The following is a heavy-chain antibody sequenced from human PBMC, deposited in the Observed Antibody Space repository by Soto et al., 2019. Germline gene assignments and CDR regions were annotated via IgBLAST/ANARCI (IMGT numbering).Heavy chain of an antibody. J-gene: IGHJ4*02. CDR2: INTAGSST. Sequence: GGSLRLSCAASGLTVSNYKMNWVRQTPGKGLVWGSLINTAGSSTSYADSVKGRFTISRDNAKNTLYLKMNSLRAEDTAVYYCANGYYNDSSGYPDYWGQGTLVTVSS. D-gene: IGHD3-22*01. CDR3: ANGYYNDSSGYPDY. V-gene: IGHV3-74*01. CDR1: GLTVSNYK.